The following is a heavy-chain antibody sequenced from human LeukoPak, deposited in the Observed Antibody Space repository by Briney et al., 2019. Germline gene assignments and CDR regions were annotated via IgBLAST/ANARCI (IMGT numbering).Heavy chain of an antibody. J-gene: IGHJ6*03. CDR2: INPNSGGT. D-gene: IGHD3-10*01. CDR1: GYTFTSYD. Sequence: ASVKVSCKASGYTFTSYDINWVRQATGQGLEWMGWINPNSGGTNYAQKFQGRVTMTRDTSISTAYMELSRLRSDDTAVYYCARSPGSYYNVPYYYYMDVWGKGTTVTISS. CDR3: ARSPGSYYNVPYYYYMDV. V-gene: IGHV1-2*02.